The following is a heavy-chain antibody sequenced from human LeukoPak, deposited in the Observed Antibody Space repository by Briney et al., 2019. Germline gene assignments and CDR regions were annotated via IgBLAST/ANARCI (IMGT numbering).Heavy chain of an antibody. CDR3: ASWDSSGYYFFA. Sequence: KPSETLSLTCTVSGGSISSSSYYWGWIRQPPGKGLEWIGSIYYSGSTYYNPSLKSRVTISVDTSKNQFSLKLSSVTAADTAVYYCASWDSSGYYFFAWSQGTLVTVSS. J-gene: IGHJ4*02. D-gene: IGHD3-22*01. CDR2: IYYSGST. CDR1: GGSISSSSYY. V-gene: IGHV4-39*01.